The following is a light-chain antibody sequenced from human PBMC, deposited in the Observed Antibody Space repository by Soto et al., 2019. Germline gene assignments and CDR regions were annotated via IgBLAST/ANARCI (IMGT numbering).Light chain of an antibody. Sequence: SYELTQPPSVSVSPGQTARITCSGDALPKQYAYWYQQKPGQAPVLVIYKDSERPSGIPERFSGSSSGTTVTLTIRGVQAEDEADYYCQSADSSGTLMVFGGGTKVTVL. CDR3: QSADSSGTLMV. CDR1: ALPKQY. J-gene: IGLJ2*01. V-gene: IGLV3-25*03. CDR2: KDS.